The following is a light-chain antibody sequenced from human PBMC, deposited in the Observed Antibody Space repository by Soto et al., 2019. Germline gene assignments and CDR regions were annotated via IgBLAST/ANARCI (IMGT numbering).Light chain of an antibody. Sequence: QLVLSQPPSASASLGASVTLTCTLSSGYSNYKVDWYQQRPGKGPRFVMRVGTGGIVGSKGDGIPDRFSVLGSGLNRYLTIKNIQEEDESDYHYGADHGSGSNFVYVFGTGTQLTVL. CDR3: GADHGSGSNFVYV. V-gene: IGLV9-49*01. CDR2: VGTGGIVG. J-gene: IGLJ1*01. CDR1: SGYSNYK.